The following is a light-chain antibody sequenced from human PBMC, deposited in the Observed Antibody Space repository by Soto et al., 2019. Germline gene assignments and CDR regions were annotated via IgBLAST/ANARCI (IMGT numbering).Light chain of an antibody. CDR1: SSDVGGYNF. CDR3: SSYTSSHTRV. Sequence: QSALTQPASVSGSPGQSITISCTGTSSDVGGYNFVSWYQQHPGKAPKLIISDVSNRPSGVSDRFSGSKSGNTASLTISGLQAEDEADYYCSSYTSSHTRVFGGGTKLTVL. CDR2: DVS. J-gene: IGLJ3*02. V-gene: IGLV2-14*03.